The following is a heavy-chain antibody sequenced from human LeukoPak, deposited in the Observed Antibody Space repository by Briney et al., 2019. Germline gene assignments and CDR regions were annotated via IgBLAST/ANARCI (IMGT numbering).Heavy chain of an antibody. CDR3: AREDSSGYTWEKYYFDY. CDR1: GGSISSSSYY. V-gene: IGHV4-39*02. D-gene: IGHD3-22*01. Sequence: SETLSLTCTVSGGSISSSSYYWGWIRQPPGKGLEWIGSIYYSGSTYYNPSLKSRVTISVDTSKNPFSLKMSSVTAADTAVYYCAREDSSGYTWEKYYFDYWGQGTLVTVSS. J-gene: IGHJ4*02. CDR2: IYYSGST.